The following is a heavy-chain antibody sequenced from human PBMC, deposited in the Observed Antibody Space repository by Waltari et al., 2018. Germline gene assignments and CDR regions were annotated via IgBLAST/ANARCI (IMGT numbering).Heavy chain of an antibody. CDR3: ASSGYCDSRGYYWWFDP. Sequence: QLQLQESGPGLGKPSETLSLTCTVSGGSISSSNYYWGWIRQPPGKGREGVGRTYCSGGPCYHPCCRSRFTVSVDTSKNKVYLRCNLVTAAETAVHYCASSGYCDSRGYYWWFDPWGQGTLVTVSS. J-gene: IGHJ5*02. V-gene: IGHV4-39*01. CDR1: GGSISSSNYY. D-gene: IGHD3-22*01. CDR2: TYCSGGP.